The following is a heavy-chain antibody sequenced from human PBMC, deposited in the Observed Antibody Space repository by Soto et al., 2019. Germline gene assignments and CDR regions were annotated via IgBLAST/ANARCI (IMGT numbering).Heavy chain of an antibody. D-gene: IGHD6-19*01. J-gene: IGHJ4*02. CDR1: GFTFSSYW. CDR2: IKQDGSEK. V-gene: IGHV3-7*03. Sequence: EVQLVESGGGLVQPGGSLRLSCAASGFTFSSYWMSWVRQAPGKGLEWVANIKQDGSEKYYVDSVKGRFTISRDNAKNSLYLQMNSLRAEDTAVYYCAREQWLAEGPSHFDYWGQGTLVTVSS. CDR3: AREQWLAEGPSHFDY.